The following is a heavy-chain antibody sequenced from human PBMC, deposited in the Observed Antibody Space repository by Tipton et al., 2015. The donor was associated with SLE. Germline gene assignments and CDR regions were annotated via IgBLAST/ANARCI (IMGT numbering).Heavy chain of an antibody. CDR3: ARDRADYGDYGMDV. V-gene: IGHV4-59*11. J-gene: IGHJ6*02. CDR2: VYYTGST. CDR1: GGSISSHF. Sequence: GLVKPSETLSLTCTVSGGSISSHFWSWIRQPPGKGLEYIGYVYYTGSTNYNPSLKSRVTISLDTSNNQFSLKLSSVTAADTAVYYCARDRADYGDYGMDVWGQGTTVTVPS. D-gene: IGHD4-17*01.